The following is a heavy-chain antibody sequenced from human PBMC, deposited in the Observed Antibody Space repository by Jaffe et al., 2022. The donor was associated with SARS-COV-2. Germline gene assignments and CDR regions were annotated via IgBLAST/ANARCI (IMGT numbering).Heavy chain of an antibody. CDR1: GGSISSGSYY. D-gene: IGHD3-22*01. V-gene: IGHV4-61*02. CDR3: ATFYYDSSALFDAFDI. J-gene: IGHJ3*02. Sequence: QVQLQESGPGLVKPSQTLSLTCTVSGGSISSGSYYWSWIRQPAGKGLEWIGRIYTSGSTNYNPSLKSRVTISVDTSKNQFSLKLSSVTAADTAVYYCATFYYDSSALFDAFDIWGQGTMVTVSS. CDR2: IYTSGST.